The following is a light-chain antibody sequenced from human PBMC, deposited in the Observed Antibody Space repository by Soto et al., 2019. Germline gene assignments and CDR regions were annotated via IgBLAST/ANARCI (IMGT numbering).Light chain of an antibody. Sequence: DIQMTQSPSSLSASVGDRVTVTCQASQDIRKYLSWYQQKPGKVPKLLIYDASNLETGVPSRFSGSGSGTEFTLTISSLQPDDFATYYCQQYNSYWTFGQGTKVDIK. J-gene: IGKJ1*01. V-gene: IGKV1-33*01. CDR1: QDIRKY. CDR2: DAS. CDR3: QQYNSYWT.